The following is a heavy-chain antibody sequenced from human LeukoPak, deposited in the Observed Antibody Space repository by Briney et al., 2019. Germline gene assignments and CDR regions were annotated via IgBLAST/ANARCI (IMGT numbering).Heavy chain of an antibody. CDR3: AKDNGYSSGWYKEDY. V-gene: IGHV3-43*02. D-gene: IGHD6-19*01. CDR1: GFTFSSYE. J-gene: IGHJ4*02. CDR2: ISGDGGST. Sequence: GGSLRLSCAASGFTFSSYEMNWVRQAPGKGLEWVSLISGDGGSTYYADSVKGRFTISRDNSKNSLYLQMNSLRTEDTALYYCAKDNGYSSGWYKEDYWGQGTLVTVSS.